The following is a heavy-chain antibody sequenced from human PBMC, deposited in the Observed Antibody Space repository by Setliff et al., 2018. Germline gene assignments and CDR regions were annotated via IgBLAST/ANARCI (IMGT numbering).Heavy chain of an antibody. CDR3: ARSDDNFQYPDY. V-gene: IGHV4-39*07. CDR1: GGSIKDEDHY. D-gene: IGHD1-1*01. Sequence: SETLSLTCTVSGGSIKDEDHYWGWIRQPPGKGLEWIGEIYHSGSTNYNPSLKSRLSISVDASKNQFSLKLTSVTAADTAVYFCARSDDNFQYPDYWGQGTLVTVSS. CDR2: IYHSGST. J-gene: IGHJ4*01.